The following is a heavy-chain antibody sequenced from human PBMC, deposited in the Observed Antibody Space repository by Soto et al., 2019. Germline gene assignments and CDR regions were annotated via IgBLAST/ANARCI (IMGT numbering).Heavy chain of an antibody. CDR1: GGSISSGGYY. CDR3: ARRDYIWGSYRPVPHAFDI. V-gene: IGHV4-31*03. D-gene: IGHD3-16*02. J-gene: IGHJ3*02. CDR2: IYYSGST. Sequence: NPSETLSLTCTVSGGSISSGGYYWSWIRQHPGKGLEWIGYIYYSGSTYYNPSLKSRVTISVDTSKNQFSLKLSSVTAADTAVYYCARRDYIWGSYRPVPHAFDIWGQGTMVTVSS.